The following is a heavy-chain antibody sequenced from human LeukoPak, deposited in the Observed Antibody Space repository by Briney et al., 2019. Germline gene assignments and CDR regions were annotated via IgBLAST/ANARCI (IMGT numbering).Heavy chain of an antibody. CDR1: GFSFPYG. V-gene: IGHV3-48*03. CDR2: ISSSGSTI. CDR3: AGLGITMIGGV. Sequence: GGSLRLSCEASGFSFPYGMSWVRQAPGKGLEWVSYISSSGSTIYYADSVKGRFTISRDNAKSSLYLQMNSLRAEDTAVYYCAGLGITMIGGVWGKGTTVTISS. J-gene: IGHJ6*04. D-gene: IGHD3-10*02.